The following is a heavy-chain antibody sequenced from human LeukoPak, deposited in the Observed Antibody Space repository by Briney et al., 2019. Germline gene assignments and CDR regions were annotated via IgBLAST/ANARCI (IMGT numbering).Heavy chain of an antibody. Sequence: ASVKVSCKASGGTFSSYAISWVRQAPGQGLEWMGGIIPIFGTANYAQKFQGRVTITADESTSTAYMELSSLRSEDTAVYYCARDLSSSWHGGRMDVWGKGTTVTVSS. CDR2: IIPIFGTA. J-gene: IGHJ6*04. D-gene: IGHD6-13*01. CDR3: ARDLSSSWHGGRMDV. CDR1: GGTFSSYA. V-gene: IGHV1-69*01.